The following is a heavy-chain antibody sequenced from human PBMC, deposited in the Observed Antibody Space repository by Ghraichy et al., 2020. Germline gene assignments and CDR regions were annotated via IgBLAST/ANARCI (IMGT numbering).Heavy chain of an antibody. CDR3: ARNMGDHGFDF. Sequence: GGSLRLSCTAPGFIFVGHGMHWVRQAPGKGLEWVAGIRNDGPSEHYTDSVKGRFSISRDDSRNTLYLQMNSLRDDDMAVYYCARNMGDHGFDFWGQGTQLTVSS. CDR2: IRNDGPSE. CDR1: GFIFVGHG. D-gene: IGHD4/OR15-4a*01. V-gene: IGHV3-30*02. J-gene: IGHJ5*01.